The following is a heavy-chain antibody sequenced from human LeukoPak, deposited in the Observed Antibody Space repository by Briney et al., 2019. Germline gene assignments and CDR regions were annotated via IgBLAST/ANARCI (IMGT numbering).Heavy chain of an antibody. D-gene: IGHD3-10*01. V-gene: IGHV1-2*02. Sequence: ASVKVSCKASGYTFTNYGVTWVRQAPGQGLEWMGWINPKSGGTNYAQKFQGRVTMTRDTSISTAYMEMSRLRSDDTAVYYCARNLWFGESSDAFDMWGQGTMVTVSS. J-gene: IGHJ3*02. CDR3: ARNLWFGESSDAFDM. CDR1: GYTFTNYG. CDR2: INPKSGGT.